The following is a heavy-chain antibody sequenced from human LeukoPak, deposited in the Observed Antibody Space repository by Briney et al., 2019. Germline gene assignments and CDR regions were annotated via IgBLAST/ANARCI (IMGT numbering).Heavy chain of an antibody. J-gene: IGHJ4*02. D-gene: IGHD3-10*01. CDR3: ARGNQKLRGVETTFDY. Sequence: QPGGSLRLSCAASGFTVSSNYMNWVRQAPGKGLEWVSVIYTGGGTYYADSVKGRFTISRDNSKNTLYLQMNSLRAEDTAVYHCARGNQKLRGVETTFDYWGQGTLVTVSS. CDR2: IYTGGGT. V-gene: IGHV3-53*01. CDR1: GFTVSSNY.